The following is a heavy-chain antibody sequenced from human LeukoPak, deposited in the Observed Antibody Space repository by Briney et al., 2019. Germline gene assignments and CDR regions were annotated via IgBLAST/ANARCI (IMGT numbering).Heavy chain of an antibody. D-gene: IGHD5-24*01. V-gene: IGHV4-39*01. CDR2: IYYSGST. J-gene: IGHJ4*02. CDR3: ARTGRVFSPPEGYFDY. CDR1: GGSISSSSYS. Sequence: PSETLSLTCTVSGGSISSSSYSWGWSRQPPGKGLEWIGSIYYSGSTYYNPSLKSRVTIFVDTSKNQFSLKLSSVTAADTAVYYCARTGRVFSPPEGYFDYWGQGTLVTVSS.